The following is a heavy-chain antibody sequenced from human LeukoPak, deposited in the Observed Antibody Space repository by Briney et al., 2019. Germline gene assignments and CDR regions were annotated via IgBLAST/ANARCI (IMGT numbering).Heavy chain of an antibody. Sequence: GGSLSLSCAASGFTFSSYAMSWVRRAPGKGLPWVSAISGSGGSTYYADAVQGRFTISRDNSKNTLYLQMNSLRAQDPAGSLLAMPYELGLGYYFDYSGQGTLVTVSS. CDR3: AMPYELGLGYYFDY. CDR1: GFTFSSYA. CDR2: ISGSGGST. D-gene: IGHD4-17*01. J-gene: IGHJ4*02. V-gene: IGHV3-23*01.